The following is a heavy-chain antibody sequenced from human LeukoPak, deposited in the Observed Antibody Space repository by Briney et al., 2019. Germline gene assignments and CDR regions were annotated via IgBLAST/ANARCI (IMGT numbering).Heavy chain of an antibody. V-gene: IGHV3-23*01. CDR1: GFTFTTYA. CDR3: AKGGHDFNPFYW. Sequence: QTGGSLRLSCAASGFTFTTYAMGWVRQAPGKGLEWVSSIKGGGGDPFYADSVEGRFTISRDNSKNTLFLQLRAEDSAVYYCAKGGHDFNPFYWWGQGTLVTVSS. CDR2: IKGGGGDP. J-gene: IGHJ4*02. D-gene: IGHD2-21*02.